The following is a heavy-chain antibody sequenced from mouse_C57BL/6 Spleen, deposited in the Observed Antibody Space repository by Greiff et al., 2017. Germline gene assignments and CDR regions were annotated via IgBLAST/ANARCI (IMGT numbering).Heavy chain of an antibody. CDR3: AREATAVYAMDY. CDR1: GFTFSDYG. CDR2: ISSGSSTI. D-gene: IGHD1-2*01. Sequence: EVHLVESGGGLVKPGGSLKLSCAASGFTFSDYGMHWVRQAPEKGLEWVAYISSGSSTIYYADTVKGRFTISRDNAKNTLFLQMTSLRSEDTAMYYCAREATAVYAMDYWGQGASVTVSS. V-gene: IGHV5-17*01. J-gene: IGHJ4*01.